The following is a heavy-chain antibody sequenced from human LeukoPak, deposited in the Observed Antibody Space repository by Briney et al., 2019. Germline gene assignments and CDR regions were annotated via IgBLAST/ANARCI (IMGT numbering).Heavy chain of an antibody. Sequence: SETLSLTCTVSGYSISSGYYWGWIRQPPGKGLEWIGSIYHSGSTYYNPSLKSRVTISVDTSKNQFSLKLNSMTAADTAVYYCARREEDNNHHHYFGSWGQGTLVTVSS. D-gene: IGHD2/OR15-2a*01. CDR1: GYSISSGYY. CDR3: ARREEDNNHHHYFGS. V-gene: IGHV4-38-2*02. J-gene: IGHJ4*02. CDR2: IYHSGST.